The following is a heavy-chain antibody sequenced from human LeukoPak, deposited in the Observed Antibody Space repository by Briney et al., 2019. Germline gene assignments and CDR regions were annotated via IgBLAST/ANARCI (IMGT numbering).Heavy chain of an antibody. D-gene: IGHD3-3*01. CDR3: ARRNLRSGYYLTGVWDY. CDR1: GFTFSSYS. Sequence: GGSLRLSCAASGFTFSSYSMNWVRQAPGKGLEWVSSISSSSSYIYYADSVKGRFTISRDNAKNSLYLQMNSLRAEDTAVYYCARRNLRSGYYLTGVWDYWGQGTLVTVSS. V-gene: IGHV3-21*01. CDR2: ISSSSSYI. J-gene: IGHJ4*02.